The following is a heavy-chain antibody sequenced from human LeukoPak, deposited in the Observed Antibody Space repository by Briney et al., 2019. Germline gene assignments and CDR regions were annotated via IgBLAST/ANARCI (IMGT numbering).Heavy chain of an antibody. Sequence: SETLSLTCTVYGGSFSGYYWSWIRQPPGKGLEWIGEINHSGSTNYNPSLKSRVTISVDTSKNQFSLKLSSVTAADTAVYYCARVPWFDPWGQGTLVTVSS. CDR3: ARVPWFDP. V-gene: IGHV4-34*01. D-gene: IGHD3-10*01. J-gene: IGHJ5*02. CDR1: GGSFSGYY. CDR2: INHSGST.